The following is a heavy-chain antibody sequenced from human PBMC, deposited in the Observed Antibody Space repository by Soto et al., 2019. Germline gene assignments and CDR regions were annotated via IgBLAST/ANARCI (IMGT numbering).Heavy chain of an antibody. J-gene: IGHJ3*02. CDR2: ISASGGST. V-gene: IGHV3-23*01. CDR1: GFTFSSYA. D-gene: IGHD2-2*01. Sequence: GGSLRLSCAASGFTFSSYAMSWVRQAPGKGLEWVSAISASGGSTYYADSVKGRFTISRDNPKNTLYLQMNSLRAEDTAVYYCAMASWGATNAFDIWGQGTMVTVSS. CDR3: AMASWGATNAFDI.